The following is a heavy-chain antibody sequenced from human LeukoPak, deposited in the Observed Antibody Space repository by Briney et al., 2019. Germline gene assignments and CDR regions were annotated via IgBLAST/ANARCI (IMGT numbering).Heavy chain of an antibody. V-gene: IGHV4-59*01. CDR1: GGPISGNY. D-gene: IGHD7-27*01. CDR3: ARDSAGDYWLDP. Sequence: SETLSLTCTVSGGPISGNYWNWIRQPPGKGLEWIGSIYYSGRTSFNGSLKTRITMSVDTSKNQFSLKLTSVTTADTAVYFCARDSAGDYWLDPWGQGTPVTVSS. J-gene: IGHJ5*02. CDR2: IYYSGRT.